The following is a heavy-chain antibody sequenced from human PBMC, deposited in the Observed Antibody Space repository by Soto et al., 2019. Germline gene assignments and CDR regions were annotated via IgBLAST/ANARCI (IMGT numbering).Heavy chain of an antibody. D-gene: IGHD5-18*01. Sequence: EVQLVESGGGLVQPGRSLRLSCAASGFTFDDYAMHWVRQAPGKGLEWVSGISWNSGSIGYADSVKGRFTISRDNAKNSLYLKMSSLRAEDTALYYCAKDIMDTTMGGGGWFDPWGQGTLVTVSS. CDR3: AKDIMDTTMGGGGWFDP. CDR1: GFTFDDYA. CDR2: ISWNSGSI. J-gene: IGHJ5*02. V-gene: IGHV3-9*01.